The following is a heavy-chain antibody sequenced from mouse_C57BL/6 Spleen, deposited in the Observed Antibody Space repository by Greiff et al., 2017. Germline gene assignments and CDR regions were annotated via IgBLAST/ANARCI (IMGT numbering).Heavy chain of an antibody. D-gene: IGHD2-4*01. CDR2: IHPNSGST. CDR1: GYTFTSYW. V-gene: IGHV1-64*01. CDR3: ARCDDYDVWFAY. J-gene: IGHJ3*01. Sequence: QVQLQQPGAELVKPGASVKLSCKASGYTFTSYWMHWVKQRPGQGLEWIGMIHPNSGSTNYNEKFKSKATLTVDKSSSTAYMQLSSLTSEDSAVYYCARCDDYDVWFAYWGQGTLVTVSA.